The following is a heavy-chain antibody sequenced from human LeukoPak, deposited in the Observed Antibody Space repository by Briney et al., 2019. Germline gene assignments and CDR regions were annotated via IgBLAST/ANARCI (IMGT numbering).Heavy chain of an antibody. D-gene: IGHD1-26*01. V-gene: IGHV1-69*05. CDR3: ARWRELSDAFDI. CDR2: IIPIFGTA. Sequence: SVKVSCKASGGTFSSYAIGWVRQAPGQGLEWMGRIIPIFGTANYAQKFQGRVTITTDESTSTAYMELSSLRSEDTAVYYCARWRELSDAFDIWGQGTMVTVSS. CDR1: GGTFSSYA. J-gene: IGHJ3*02.